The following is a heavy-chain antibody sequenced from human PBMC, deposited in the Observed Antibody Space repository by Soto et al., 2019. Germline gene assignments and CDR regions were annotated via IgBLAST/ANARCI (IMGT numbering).Heavy chain of an antibody. CDR3: ARELRFLEGLSRDFDY. Sequence: EVQLVESGGGLVQPGGSLRLSCAASGFTFSSYSMNWVRQAPGKGLEWVSYISSSSSTIYYADSVKGRFTISRDNAKNSLYLQMNSLRAEDTAVYYCARELRFLEGLSRDFDYWGQGTLVTVSS. CDR2: ISSSSSTI. D-gene: IGHD3-3*01. J-gene: IGHJ4*02. V-gene: IGHV3-48*01. CDR1: GFTFSSYS.